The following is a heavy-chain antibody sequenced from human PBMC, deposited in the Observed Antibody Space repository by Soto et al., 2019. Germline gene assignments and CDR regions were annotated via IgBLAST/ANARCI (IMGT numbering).Heavy chain of an antibody. D-gene: IGHD5-18*01. J-gene: IGHJ4*02. CDR1: GGSISSGGYY. V-gene: IGHV4-31*03. CDR3: ARSARGYSYGYFDY. CDR2: IYYSGST. Sequence: SETLSLTCTVSGGSISSGGYYWSWICQHPGKGLEWIGYIYYSGSTYYNPSLKSRVTISVDTSKNQFSLKLSSVTAADTAVYYLARSARGYSYGYFDYWRQGTLVTLSS.